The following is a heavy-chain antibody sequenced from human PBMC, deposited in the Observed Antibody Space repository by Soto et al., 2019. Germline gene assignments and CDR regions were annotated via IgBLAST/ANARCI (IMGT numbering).Heavy chain of an antibody. Sequence: ASVKVSCKASGYTFTGYYMHWVRQAPGQGLEWMGWIDPSSGDTKYAQKFQGRVSLTRDTSISTAYMDLSRLTSDDPAVYFCARGDIAARRPVDYWGQGTLVTVSS. CDR1: GYTFTGYY. CDR2: IDPSSGDT. CDR3: ARGDIAARRPVDY. J-gene: IGHJ4*02. V-gene: IGHV1-2*02. D-gene: IGHD6-6*01.